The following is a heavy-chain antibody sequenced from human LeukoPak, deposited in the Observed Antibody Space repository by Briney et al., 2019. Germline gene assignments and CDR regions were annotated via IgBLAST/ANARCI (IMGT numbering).Heavy chain of an antibody. CDR2: INSDGSST. J-gene: IGHJ4*02. CDR3: ARGHYYDSSGYLNRGGLDLDY. CDR1: GFTFSSYW. D-gene: IGHD3-22*01. Sequence: GGSLRLSCAASGFTFSSYWMHWVRQAPGKGLVWVSRINSDGSSTSYADSVKGRFTISRDNAKNTLYLQMNSLRAEDTAVYYCARGHYYDSSGYLNRGGLDLDYWGQGTLVTVSS. V-gene: IGHV3-74*01.